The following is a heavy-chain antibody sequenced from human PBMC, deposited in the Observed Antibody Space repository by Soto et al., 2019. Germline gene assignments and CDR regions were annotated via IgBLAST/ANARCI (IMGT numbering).Heavy chain of an antibody. CDR1: GFTFSSYG. CDR3: ARESLRDVLRYFDWLPDRLYYYYGMDV. D-gene: IGHD3-9*01. V-gene: IGHV3-33*01. CDR2: IWYDGSNK. J-gene: IGHJ6*02. Sequence: SGFTFSSYGMHWVRQAPGKGLEWVAVIWYDGSNKYYADSVKGRFTISRDNSKNTLYLQMNSLRAEDTAVYYCARESLRDVLRYFDWLPDRLYYYYGMDVWGQGTTVTVSS.